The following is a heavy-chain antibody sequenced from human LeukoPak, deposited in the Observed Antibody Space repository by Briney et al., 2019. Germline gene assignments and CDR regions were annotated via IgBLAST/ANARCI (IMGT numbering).Heavy chain of an antibody. J-gene: IGHJ4*02. Sequence: SETLSLTCAVYGGSFSGYYWSWICQPPGKGLEWIGEINHSGGTDYSPSLKSRVTISVDTSKNQISLKLSSVTAADTAMYYCARGYAFWSGYYFDYWGQGTLVTVSS. CDR3: ARGYAFWSGYYFDY. D-gene: IGHD3-3*01. CDR2: INHSGGT. CDR1: GGSFSGYY. V-gene: IGHV4-34*01.